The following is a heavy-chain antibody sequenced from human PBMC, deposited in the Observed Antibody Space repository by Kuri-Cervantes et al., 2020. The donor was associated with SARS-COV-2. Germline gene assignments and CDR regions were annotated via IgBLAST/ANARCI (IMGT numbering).Heavy chain of an antibody. CDR2: IYPGDSDA. D-gene: IGHD3-16*01. J-gene: IGHJ4*02. CDR1: GYTFSSFW. CDR3: ASQDGGGSYGY. Sequence: GGSLRLSCKASGYTFSSFWIGWVRQMPGKGLEWMGIIYPGDSDARYSPSFQGQVTISADKSITTAYLQWSSLKASDSAMYYCASQDGGGSYGYWGQGTLVTVSS. V-gene: IGHV5-51*01.